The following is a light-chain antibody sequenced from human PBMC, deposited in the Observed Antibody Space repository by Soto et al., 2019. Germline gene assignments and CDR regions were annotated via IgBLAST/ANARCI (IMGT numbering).Light chain of an antibody. J-gene: IGLJ1*01. CDR2: EVT. V-gene: IGLV2-8*01. Sequence: QSALTQPPSASGSPGQSVTISCTGTSSDVGANNYVSWYQQHPGKAPKLMIYEVTKRPSGVPDRFSGSKSGNTASLTVSGLQAEDEADYYCSPYAGANRVFGTGTKLTVL. CDR3: SPYAGANRV. CDR1: SSDVGANNY.